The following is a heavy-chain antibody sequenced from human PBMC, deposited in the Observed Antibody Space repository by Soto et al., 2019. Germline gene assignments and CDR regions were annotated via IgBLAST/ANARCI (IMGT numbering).Heavy chain of an antibody. V-gene: IGHV4-61*01. D-gene: IGHD4-4*01. J-gene: IGHJ3*02. CDR2: IFYDGST. CDR1: GGSVSSGNYY. CDR3: ARDLYRGFDI. Sequence: QVQLQESGPGLVKSSEPLSLTCTVSGGSVSSGNYYWGWIRQPPGKGLEWIGYIFYDGSTNYSPSLKRRVTISIDTSKNQFSLKLTSVTAADTALYYCARDLYRGFDIWGQGTMVIVSS.